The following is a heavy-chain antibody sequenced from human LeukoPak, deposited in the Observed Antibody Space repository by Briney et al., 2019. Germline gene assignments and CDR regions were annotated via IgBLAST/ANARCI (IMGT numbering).Heavy chain of an antibody. CDR2: ISGSGGST. J-gene: IGHJ3*02. CDR3: AKGVAGLRYFDWWDAFDI. D-gene: IGHD3-9*01. V-gene: IGHV3-23*01. CDR1: GFTFSSYA. Sequence: GGSLRLSCAASGFTFSSYAMSWVCQAPGKGLEWVSAISGSGGSTYYADSVKGRFTISRDNSKNTLYLQMNSLRAEDTAVYYCAKGVAGLRYFDWWDAFDIWGQGTMVTVSS.